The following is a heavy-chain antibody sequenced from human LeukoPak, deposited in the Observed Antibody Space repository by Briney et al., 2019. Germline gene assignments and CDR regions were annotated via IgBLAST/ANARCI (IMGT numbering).Heavy chain of an antibody. J-gene: IGHJ4*02. Sequence: SETLSLTCTVSGGSISTSRYYWGWIRQPPGKGLEWIGSIYYSGSTYYNPSLKSRVTISVDTSKKHFSLKLSSVTAADTAVYYCARHRSKWLQSSFDYWGQGTLVTVSS. CDR1: GGSISTSRYY. V-gene: IGHV4-39*01. CDR3: ARHRSKWLQSSFDY. D-gene: IGHD5-24*01. CDR2: IYYSGST.